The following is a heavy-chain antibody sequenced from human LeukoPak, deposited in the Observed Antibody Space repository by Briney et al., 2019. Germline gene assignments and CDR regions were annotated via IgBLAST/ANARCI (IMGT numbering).Heavy chain of an antibody. CDR3: ARGLVVVTSFKYYYYGMDV. CDR2: IIPIFGTA. CDR1: GGTFSSYA. V-gene: IGHV1-69*13. J-gene: IGHJ6*02. D-gene: IGHD2-21*02. Sequence: SVKVSCKASGGTFSSYAISWVRQAPGQGLEWMGGIIPIFGTANYAQKFQGRVTITADESTSTAYMELSSLRSEDTAVYYCARGLVVVTSFKYYYYGMDVWGQGTTVTVSS.